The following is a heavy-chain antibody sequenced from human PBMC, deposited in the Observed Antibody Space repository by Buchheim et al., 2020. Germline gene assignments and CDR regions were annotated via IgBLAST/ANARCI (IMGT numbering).Heavy chain of an antibody. D-gene: IGHD5-18*01. CDR1: GFTFSSYA. CDR3: ARSEYSYGYGAFDI. CDR2: ISNDGSNK. V-gene: IGHV3-30*01. Sequence: QVQLVESGGGVVQPGRSLRLSCAASGFTFSSYAMHWVRQAPGKGLEWVAVISNDGSNKYYADSVKGRFTISRDNSKTTLYLQMNSLRAEDTAVYYCARSEYSYGYGAFDIWGQGT. J-gene: IGHJ3*02.